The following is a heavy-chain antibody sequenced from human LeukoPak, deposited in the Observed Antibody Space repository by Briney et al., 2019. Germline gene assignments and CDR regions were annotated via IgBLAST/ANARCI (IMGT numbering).Heavy chain of an antibody. CDR3: ARGWRGYCSSTSCLPPNWFDP. D-gene: IGHD2-2*01. J-gene: IGHJ5*02. V-gene: IGHV3-30*02. Sequence: GGSLRLSCAASGFTFSSYGMYWVRQAPGKGLEWVAFIRYDGSNKYYADSVKGRFTVSRDNSKNTLYLQMKSLRAEDTAVYYCARGWRGYCSSTSCLPPNWFDPWGQGTLVTVSS. CDR2: IRYDGSNK. CDR1: GFTFSSYG.